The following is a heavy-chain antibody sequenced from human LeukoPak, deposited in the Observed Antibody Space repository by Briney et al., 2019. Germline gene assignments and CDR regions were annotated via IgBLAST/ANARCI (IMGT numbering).Heavy chain of an antibody. V-gene: IGHV4-34*01. J-gene: IGHJ4*02. D-gene: IGHD6-13*01. CDR2: INRSGST. Sequence: SETLSLTCTVSGGSISSYYWSWIRQPPGKGLEWIGEINRSGSTNYNPSLKSRVTISVDTSKNQFSLKLSSVTAADTTVYYCARGHIAAAGAPGYWGQGTLVTVSS. CDR1: GGSISSYY. CDR3: ARGHIAAAGAPGY.